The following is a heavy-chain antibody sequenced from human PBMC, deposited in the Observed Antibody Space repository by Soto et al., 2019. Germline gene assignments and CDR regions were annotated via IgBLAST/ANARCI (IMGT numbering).Heavy chain of an antibody. V-gene: IGHV3-30-3*01. D-gene: IGHD3-22*01. CDR1: GFTFSSYA. CDR2: ISYDGSNK. Sequence: GGSLRLSCAASGFTFSSYAMHWVRQAPGKGLEWVAVISYDGSNKYYADSVKGRFTISRDNSKNTLYLQMNSLRAEDTAVYYCACSGYDSSGYAQPQFDYWGQGTLVTVSS. J-gene: IGHJ4*02. CDR3: ACSGYDSSGYAQPQFDY.